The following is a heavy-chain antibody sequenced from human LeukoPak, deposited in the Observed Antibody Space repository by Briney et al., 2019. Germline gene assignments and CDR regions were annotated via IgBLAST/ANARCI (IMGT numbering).Heavy chain of an antibody. V-gene: IGHV3-30*04. J-gene: IGHJ4*02. D-gene: IGHD3-10*01. CDR1: GFSFNSYP. CDR3: ARPDDSDSFYRANHY. Sequence: GRSLRLSCAASGFSFNSYPMHWVRQAPGKGLEWVAVISNDGNNKYYADSVKGRFTISRDNSNNTLSLQMNGLRVEDTAVYYCARPDDSDSFYRANHYWGRGTLVTVS. CDR2: ISNDGNNK.